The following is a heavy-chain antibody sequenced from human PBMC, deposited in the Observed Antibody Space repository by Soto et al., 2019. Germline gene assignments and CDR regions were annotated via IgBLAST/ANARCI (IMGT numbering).Heavy chain of an antibody. CDR2: IYHSGST. V-gene: IGHV4-4*02. CDR1: GGSISSSNW. D-gene: IGHD3-22*01. Sequence: PSETLSLTCAVSGGSISSSNWWGWVRQPPGKGLEWIGEIYHSGSTNYNPSLKSRVTISVDKSKNQFSLKLSSVTAADTAVYYCAEGRRVNYYDSSGYYWRWGQGTLVTVSS. J-gene: IGHJ4*02. CDR3: AEGRRVNYYDSSGYYWR.